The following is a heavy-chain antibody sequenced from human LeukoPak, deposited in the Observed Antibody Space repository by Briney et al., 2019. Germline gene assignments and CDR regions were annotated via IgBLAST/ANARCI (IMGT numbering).Heavy chain of an antibody. CDR3: ARDGYYYDSSGSPFEC. D-gene: IGHD3-22*01. J-gene: IGHJ4*02. CDR2: IIPIFGIA. Sequence: ASVKVSCKASGGTFSSYAISWVRQAPGQGLEWMGRIIPIFGIANYAQKFQGRVTITADKSTSTAYMELSSLRSEDTAVYYCARDGYYYDSSGSPFECRGQGTLVTVSS. V-gene: IGHV1-69*04. CDR1: GGTFSSYA.